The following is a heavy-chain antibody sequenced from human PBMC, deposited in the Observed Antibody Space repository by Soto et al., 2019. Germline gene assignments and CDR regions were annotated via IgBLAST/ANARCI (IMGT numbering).Heavy chain of an antibody. CDR2: MNPNSGNT. CDR3: ARDIGGGSGYGDYIDP. CDR1: GYTFTSHD. V-gene: IGHV1-8*01. J-gene: IGHJ5*02. Sequence: QGQLVQSGAEVKKPGASVKVSCKASGYTFTSHDINWVRQATGQRHEWMGWMNPNSGNTGYAQKFQGRVTMTRDTSISTAYMAVSSLTSEDTVVYYGARDIGGGSGYGDYIDPWGQGILVTGSS. D-gene: IGHD4-17*01.